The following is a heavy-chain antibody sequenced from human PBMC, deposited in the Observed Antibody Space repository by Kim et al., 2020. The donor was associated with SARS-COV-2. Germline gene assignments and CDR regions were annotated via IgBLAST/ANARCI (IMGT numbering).Heavy chain of an antibody. J-gene: IGHJ5*02. D-gene: IGHD6-19*01. V-gene: IGHV5-51*01. CDR2: IYPGDSDT. Sequence: GESLKISCKGSGYSFTSYWIGWVRQMPGKGLEWMGIIYPGDSDTRYSPSFQGQVTISADKSISTAYLQWSSLKASDTAMYYCARHAVAGNPGLNWFDPWGQGTLVTVSS. CDR1: GYSFTSYW. CDR3: ARHAVAGNPGLNWFDP.